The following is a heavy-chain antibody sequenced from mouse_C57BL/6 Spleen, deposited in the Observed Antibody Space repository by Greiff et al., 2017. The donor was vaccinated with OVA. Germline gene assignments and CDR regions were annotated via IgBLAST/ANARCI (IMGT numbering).Heavy chain of an antibody. J-gene: IGHJ1*03. D-gene: IGHD2-3*01. CDR2: IWSGGGT. Sequence: QVQLKQSGPGLVQPSQSLSITCTVSGFSLTSYGVHWVRQSPGKGLEWLGVIWSGGGTDYNAAFISRLSISKDNSKSQVFFKMNSLQADDTAIYYCARDGPWYFDVWGTGTTVTVSS. CDR3: ARDGPWYFDV. CDR1: GFSLTSYG. V-gene: IGHV2-2*01.